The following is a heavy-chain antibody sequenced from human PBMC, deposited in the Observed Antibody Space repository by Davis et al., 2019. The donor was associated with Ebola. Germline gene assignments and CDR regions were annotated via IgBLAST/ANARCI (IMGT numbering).Heavy chain of an antibody. J-gene: IGHJ5*02. CDR2: ISVRSIT. D-gene: IGHD4-17*01. V-gene: IGHV3-23*01. Sequence: GESLKISCAASGFIFSSYAMSWVRQAPGKGLEWVSSISVRSITYHADSVKGRFTISRDNSKNTLYLQMNSLRAEDTAVYYCAKGHPHTTGTAGWFDPWGQGTLVNVSS. CDR3: AKGHPHTTGTAGWFDP. CDR1: GFIFSSYA.